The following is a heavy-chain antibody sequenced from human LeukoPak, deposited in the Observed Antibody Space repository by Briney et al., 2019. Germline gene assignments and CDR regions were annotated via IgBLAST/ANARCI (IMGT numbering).Heavy chain of an antibody. V-gene: IGHV4-59*11. Sequence: SETLSLTCTVSGGSISSHYWSWIRQPPGKGLEWIGYIYYSGSTNYNPSLKSRVTISVDTSKNQFSLKLSSVTAADTAVFYCARGGYSYVQNWFDPWGQGTLVTVSS. J-gene: IGHJ5*02. D-gene: IGHD5-18*01. CDR1: GGSISSHY. CDR3: ARGGYSYVQNWFDP. CDR2: IYYSGST.